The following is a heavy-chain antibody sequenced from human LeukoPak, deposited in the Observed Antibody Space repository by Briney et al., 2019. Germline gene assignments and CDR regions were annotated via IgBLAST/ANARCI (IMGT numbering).Heavy chain of an antibody. J-gene: IGHJ5*02. V-gene: IGHV3-9*01. D-gene: IGHD6-13*01. CDR1: GFTFDDYA. Sequence: GGSLRLSCAASGFTFDDYAMHWVRQAPGKGLEWVSGVSWDSGSLDYADSVKGRFTISRDNAKNSLYLQMNSLRTEDTAFYYCAKDRGIATSGRYNWFDPWGQGTLVTVSS. CDR3: AKDRGIATSGRYNWFDP. CDR2: VSWDSGSL.